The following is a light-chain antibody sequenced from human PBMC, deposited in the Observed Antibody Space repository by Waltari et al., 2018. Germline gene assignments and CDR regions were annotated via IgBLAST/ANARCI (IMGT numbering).Light chain of an antibody. J-gene: IGLJ3*02. Sequence: QLVPTQSPSASASPGASVKPTGTLSSGHSTTINAWHQQQPPKGPRYLMKVNSDGSHSKGDQIPDRFSGSSSGAEHYLTISSLQSEDEADYYCQTGGHGTWVFGGGTKLTVL. CDR2: VNSDGSH. V-gene: IGLV4-69*01. CDR1: SGHSTTI. CDR3: QTGGHGTWV.